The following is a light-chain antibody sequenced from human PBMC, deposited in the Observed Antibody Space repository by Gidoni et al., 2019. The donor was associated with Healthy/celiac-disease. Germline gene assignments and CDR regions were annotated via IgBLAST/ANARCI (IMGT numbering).Light chain of an antibody. V-gene: IGKV3-11*01. CDR3: QQSSNWPPLT. CDR2: DAS. CDR1: QSVSSY. J-gene: IGKJ4*01. Sequence: EIVLTQSPATLSLSPGERATLSCRASQSVSSYLAWYQQKPGQAPRLLIYDASNRATGIPARFSGSGSGTDFTLTISSLEREEFAVYYCQQSSNWPPLTFGGGTKVEIK.